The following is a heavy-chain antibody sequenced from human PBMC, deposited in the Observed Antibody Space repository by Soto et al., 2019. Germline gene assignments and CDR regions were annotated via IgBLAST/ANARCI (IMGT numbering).Heavy chain of an antibody. Sequence: PSETLSLTCAVSGGSISSGGYSWSWIRQPRGKGLEWIGYIHHSGSTYYNPSLKSRVTISVDRSKNQFSLKLSSVTAADTAVYYCARAGYSSSWYHWSDTWGQGTLVTVSS. V-gene: IGHV4-30-2*01. CDR2: IHHSGST. J-gene: IGHJ5*02. CDR3: ARAGYSSSWYHWSDT. CDR1: GGSISSGGYS. D-gene: IGHD6-13*01.